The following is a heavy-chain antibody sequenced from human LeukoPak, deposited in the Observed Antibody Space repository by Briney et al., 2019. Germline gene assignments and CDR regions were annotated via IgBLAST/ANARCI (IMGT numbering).Heavy chain of an antibody. CDR3: AREQWCSGGTCYFVDS. V-gene: IGHV4-39*07. D-gene: IGHD2-15*01. Sequence: SETLSLTCTVSGGSISSSSYYWGWIRQPPGKGLEWIGSIYYSGSTSYNPSLKSRVTISVDTSKNQFSLKLSSVTAADTAVYYCAREQWCSGGTCYFVDSWGQGTLVTVSS. CDR1: GGSISSSSYY. CDR2: IYYSGST. J-gene: IGHJ4*02.